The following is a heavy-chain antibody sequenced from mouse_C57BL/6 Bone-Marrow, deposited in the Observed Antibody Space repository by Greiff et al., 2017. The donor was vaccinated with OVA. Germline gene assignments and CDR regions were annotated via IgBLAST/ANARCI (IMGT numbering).Heavy chain of an antibody. D-gene: IGHD6-2*01. CDR3: AREGGSLYAMDY. CDR1: GYTFTSYW. J-gene: IGHJ4*01. V-gene: IGHV1-50*01. CDR2: IDPSDSYT. Sequence: QVHVKQPGAELVKPGASVKLSCKASGYTFTSYWMQWVKQRPGQGLEWIGEIDPSDSYTNYNQKFKGKATLTVDTSSSTAYMQLSSLTSEDSAVYYCAREGGSLYAMDYWGQGTSVTGSS.